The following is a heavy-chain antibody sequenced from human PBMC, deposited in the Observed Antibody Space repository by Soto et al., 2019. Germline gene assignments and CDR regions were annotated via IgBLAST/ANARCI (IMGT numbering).Heavy chain of an antibody. CDR3: ARDFTNEAWFDP. CDR2: IIPIFGTA. CDR1: GGTFSSYA. J-gene: IGHJ5*02. D-gene: IGHD1-1*01. V-gene: IGHV1-69*13. Sequence: ASVKVSCKASGGTFSSYAISWVRQAPGQGLEWMGGIIPIFGTANYAQKFQGRVTITADESTSTAYMELSSLRSEDTAVYYCARDFTNEAWFDPWGQGTLVTVSS.